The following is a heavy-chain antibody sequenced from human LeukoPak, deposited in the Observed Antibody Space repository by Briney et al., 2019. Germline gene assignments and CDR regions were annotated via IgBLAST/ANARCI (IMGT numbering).Heavy chain of an antibody. J-gene: IGHJ4*02. Sequence: GGSLRLSCAASGFTFSSYAMHWVRQAPGKGLEWVAVISYDGSNKYYADSVKGRFTISRDNSKNTLYLQMNSLRAEDTAVYYCARGLSRDGTYWGQGTLVTVSS. V-gene: IGHV3-30-3*01. CDR3: ARGLSRDGTY. CDR2: ISYDGSNK. D-gene: IGHD5-24*01. CDR1: GFTFSSYA.